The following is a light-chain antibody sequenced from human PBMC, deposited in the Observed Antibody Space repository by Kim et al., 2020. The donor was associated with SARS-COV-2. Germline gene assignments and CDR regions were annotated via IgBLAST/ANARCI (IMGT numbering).Light chain of an antibody. Sequence: SPGQTATLVCRASQSVSSTYLAWYQQKPGQAPRLLISGASSRATGIPDRCSGSGSGTVFTLTISRLEPEDFAVYYCQQYGGSPPYTFGQGTKLEI. J-gene: IGKJ2*01. V-gene: IGKV3-20*01. CDR1: QSVSSTY. CDR3: QQYGGSPPYT. CDR2: GAS.